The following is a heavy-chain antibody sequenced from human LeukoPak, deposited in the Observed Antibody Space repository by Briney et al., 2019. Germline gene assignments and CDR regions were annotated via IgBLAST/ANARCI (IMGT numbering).Heavy chain of an antibody. CDR3: ARASWSDYYDSSGYQYYYYYYMDV. CDR1: GGSINSY. J-gene: IGHJ6*03. Sequence: SETLSLTCTVSGGSINSYWSWIRQPAGKGLEWIGRISGSGTITYNPALQSRLSISIDTSKNQFSLKLMSVTAADTAVYYCARASWSDYYDSSGYQYYYYYYMDVWGKGTTVTISS. D-gene: IGHD3-22*01. V-gene: IGHV4-4*07. CDR2: ISGSGTI.